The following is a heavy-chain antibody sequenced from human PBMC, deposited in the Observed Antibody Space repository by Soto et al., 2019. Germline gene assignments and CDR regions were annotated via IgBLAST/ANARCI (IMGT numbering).Heavy chain of an antibody. Sequence: PSQTLSLTCAISGDSVSTNSVTWNWIRQSPSRGLEWLERTYYRSKWFNDYAVSVKGRITINPDTSNNQLSLQLNSVTPDDTAVDYCVRLIGNSWLDSWGQGNLVTVSS. J-gene: IGHJ5*01. CDR2: TYYRSKWFN. D-gene: IGHD2-8*01. CDR3: VRLIGNSWLDS. CDR1: GDSVSTNSVT. V-gene: IGHV6-1*01.